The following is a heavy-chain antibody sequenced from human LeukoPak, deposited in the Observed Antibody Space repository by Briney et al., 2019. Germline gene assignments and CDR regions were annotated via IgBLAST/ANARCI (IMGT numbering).Heavy chain of an antibody. CDR2: ISGSGVST. Sequence: GGSLRLSCAASGFTFSSYAMSWVRRAPGKGLEWVSAISGSGVSTYYADSVKGRFTISRDDSQSTLALQMNSLRAEDTAVYYCAKKSGNLYYFDYWGQGTLVTVSS. CDR3: AKKSGNLYYFDY. V-gene: IGHV3-23*01. J-gene: IGHJ4*02. CDR1: GFTFSSYA. D-gene: IGHD1-14*01.